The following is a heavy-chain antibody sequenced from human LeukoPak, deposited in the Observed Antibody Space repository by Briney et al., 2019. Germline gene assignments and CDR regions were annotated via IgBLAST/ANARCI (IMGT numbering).Heavy chain of an antibody. CDR1: GYTFTNYP. V-gene: IGHV1-46*01. CDR2: IFPGGGVT. D-gene: IGHD4-11*01. Sequence: ASVKVSCKASGYTFTNYPKHWVRQAPGQGLEWMGVIFPGGGVTEYAQKFQGRVTVTRDPSTRTVYMELSSLRSDDTAMYYCAKEHPDYHGFDFWGQGTMVSVSP. J-gene: IGHJ3*01. CDR3: AKEHPDYHGFDF.